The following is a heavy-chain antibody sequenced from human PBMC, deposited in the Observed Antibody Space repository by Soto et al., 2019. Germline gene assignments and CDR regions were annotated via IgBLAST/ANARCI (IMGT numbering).Heavy chain of an antibody. J-gene: IGHJ4*02. CDR3: ARESRYCSGGSCYFLPGIDY. V-gene: IGHV1-69*12. CDR1: GGTFSSYA. D-gene: IGHD2-15*01. Sequence: QVQLVQSGAEVKKPGTSVKVSCKASGGTFSSYAISWVRQAPGQGLEWMGGIIPIFGTANYAPTFQGRVTITADESTSTAYMEVSSLRSEDTAVYYCARESRYCSGGSCYFLPGIDYWGQGTLVTVSS. CDR2: IIPIFGTA.